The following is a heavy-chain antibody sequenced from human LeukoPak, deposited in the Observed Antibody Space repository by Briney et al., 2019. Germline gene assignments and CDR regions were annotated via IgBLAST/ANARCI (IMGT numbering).Heavy chain of an antibody. CDR1: GYTFTSYG. V-gene: IGHV1-18*01. D-gene: IGHD3-3*01. Sequence: GASVKVSCKASGYTFTSYGISWVRQAPGQGLEWMGWISAYNGNTNYAQKLQGRVTMTTDTSTSTAYMELRSLRSDDTAVYYCARDYRHTIFGVVTEYYFGYWGQGTLVTVSS. CDR2: ISAYNGNT. J-gene: IGHJ4*02. CDR3: ARDYRHTIFGVVTEYYFGY.